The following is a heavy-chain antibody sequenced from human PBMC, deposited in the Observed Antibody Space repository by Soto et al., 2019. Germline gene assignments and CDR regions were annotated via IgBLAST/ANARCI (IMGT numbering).Heavy chain of an antibody. CDR2: ISSSSSYI. Sequence: EVQLVESGGGLVKPGGSLRLSCAASGFTFSSYSMNWVRQAPGKGLEWVSSISSSSSYIYYADSVKGRFTISRDNAKNSLYLQMNSLRAEDTAVYYCARDGAMRDYPSYYYYYGMDVWGQGTTVTVSS. CDR3: ARDGAMRDYPSYYYYYGMDV. D-gene: IGHD2-2*01. J-gene: IGHJ6*02. CDR1: GFTFSSYS. V-gene: IGHV3-21*01.